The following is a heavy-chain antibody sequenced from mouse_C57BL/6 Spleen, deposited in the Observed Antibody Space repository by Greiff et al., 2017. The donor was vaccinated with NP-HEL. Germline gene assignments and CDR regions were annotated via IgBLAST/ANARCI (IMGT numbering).Heavy chain of an antibody. D-gene: IGHD2-5*01. CDR3: ARKGDYSNLFAY. V-gene: IGHV1-52*01. Sequence: QVQLQQPGAELVRPGSSVKLSCKASGYTFTSYWMHWVKQRPIQGLEWIGNIDPSDSETHYNQKFKDKATLTVDKSSSTAYMQLSSLTSEDSAVYYCARKGDYSNLFAYWGQGTLVTVSA. CDR2: IDPSDSET. J-gene: IGHJ3*01. CDR1: GYTFTSYW.